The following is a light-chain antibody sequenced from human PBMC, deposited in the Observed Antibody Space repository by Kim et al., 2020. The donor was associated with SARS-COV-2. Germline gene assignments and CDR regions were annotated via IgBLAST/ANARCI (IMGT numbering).Light chain of an antibody. V-gene: IGLV4-69*01. CDR3: QTWGSGIAV. Sequence: ASVQLTCTLSTGHNNYAIAWLQQQPGKGPRYLMRLYSDGRHTKGDGIPDRFSGSTSGSEYSLTISSLQSEDEADYYCQTWGSGIAVFGGGTQLTVL. CDR2: LYSDGRH. J-gene: IGLJ2*01. CDR1: TGHNNYA.